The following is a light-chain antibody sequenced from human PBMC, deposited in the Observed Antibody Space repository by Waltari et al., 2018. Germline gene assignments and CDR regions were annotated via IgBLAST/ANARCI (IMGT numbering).Light chain of an antibody. CDR2: FNN. Sequence: QSVLTQPPSASGTPGQGVTISCSGSSSNIGTNTVSWYQPLPGTAPKLVVYFNNQRPSGVPDRFSGSKSDTSASLAIGGLQSEDEADYYCATWDDSLNGQVVFGGGTKLTVL. V-gene: IGLV1-44*01. CDR3: ATWDDSLNGQVV. J-gene: IGLJ2*01. CDR1: SSNIGTNT.